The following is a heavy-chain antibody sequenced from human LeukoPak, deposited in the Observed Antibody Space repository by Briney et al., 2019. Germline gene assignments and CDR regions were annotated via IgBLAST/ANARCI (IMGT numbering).Heavy chain of an antibody. Sequence: SETLSLTCTVSGGSISSYYWSWIRQPPGKGLEWIGYFYDSGNTNYNPSLKSRVTISAETSKNQVPLRLTSLTAADTAVYYCARVSGTYFDYWGLGILVTVSS. D-gene: IGHD1-26*01. CDR3: ARVSGTYFDY. V-gene: IGHV4-59*08. J-gene: IGHJ4*02. CDR1: GGSISSYY. CDR2: FYDSGNT.